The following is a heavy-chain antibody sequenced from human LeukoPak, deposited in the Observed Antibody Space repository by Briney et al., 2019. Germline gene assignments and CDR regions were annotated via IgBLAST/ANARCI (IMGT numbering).Heavy chain of an antibody. CDR3: AKGAHPLDIVVVPAVTP. D-gene: IGHD2-2*03. CDR1: GFTFSSYG. CDR2: IRYDGSNK. J-gene: IGHJ5*02. V-gene: IGHV3-30*02. Sequence: PGGSLRLSCAASGFTFSSYGMHWVRQAPGKGLEWVAFIRYDGSNKYYADSVKGRFTIFRDNSKNPLYLQMNSLRAEDTAVYYCAKGAHPLDIVVVPAVTPWGQGALVTVSS.